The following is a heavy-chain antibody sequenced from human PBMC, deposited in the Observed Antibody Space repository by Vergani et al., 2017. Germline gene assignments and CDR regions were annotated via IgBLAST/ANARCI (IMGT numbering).Heavy chain of an antibody. D-gene: IGHD3-10*01. Sequence: QVQLQESGPGLVKPSETLSLTCAVSGYSISSGYYWGWIRQPPGKGLEWIGSIYHSGSTYYNPSLKSRVTISVDTSKNQFSLKLSSVTAADTAVYYCVKLITMVRVATPDYYGMDVWGQGTTVTVSS. V-gene: IGHV4-38-2*01. J-gene: IGHJ6*02. CDR2: IYHSGST. CDR1: GYSISSGYY. CDR3: VKLITMVRVATPDYYGMDV.